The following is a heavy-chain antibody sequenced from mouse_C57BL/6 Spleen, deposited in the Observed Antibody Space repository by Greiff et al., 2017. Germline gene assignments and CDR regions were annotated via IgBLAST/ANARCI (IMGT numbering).Heavy chain of an antibody. V-gene: IGHV5-9-1*02. J-gene: IGHJ4*01. CDR1: GFTFSSYA. Sequence: EVMLVESGEGLVKPGGSLKLSCAASGFTFSSYAMSWVRQTPEKRLEWVAYISSGGDYIYYADTVKGRFTISRDNARNTLYLQMSSLKSEDTAMYYCTGDAVRGYAMGDWGQVASVTVS. CDR2: ISSGGDYI. CDR3: TGDAVRGYAMGD. D-gene: IGHD2-14*01.